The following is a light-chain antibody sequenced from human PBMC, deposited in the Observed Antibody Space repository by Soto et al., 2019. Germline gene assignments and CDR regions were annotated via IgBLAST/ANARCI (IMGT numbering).Light chain of an antibody. J-gene: IGKJ3*01. CDR3: QKYNSAPFT. Sequence: DIQMTQSPSSLSASVGDRVIITCRASQGISNYLAWYQQKPGKVPKLLIYAASTLQSGVPSRFSGSGSGTDFTLTISSLQPEDVATYYWQKYNSAPFTFGPGTKVDI. CDR1: QGISNY. V-gene: IGKV1-27*01. CDR2: AAS.